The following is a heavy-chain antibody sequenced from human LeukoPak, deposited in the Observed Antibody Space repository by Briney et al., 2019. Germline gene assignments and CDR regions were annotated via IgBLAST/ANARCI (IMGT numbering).Heavy chain of an antibody. Sequence: SVKVSCKASGGTFSRYAISWVRQAPGQGLEWMGRIIPILGIANYAQKFQGRVTITADKSTSTAYMELSSLRSEDTAVYYCATCGYSGYDPWDYYYGMDVWGQGTTVTVSS. V-gene: IGHV1-69*04. CDR3: ATCGYSGYDPWDYYYGMDV. CDR2: IIPILGIA. CDR1: GGTFSRYA. J-gene: IGHJ6*02. D-gene: IGHD5-12*01.